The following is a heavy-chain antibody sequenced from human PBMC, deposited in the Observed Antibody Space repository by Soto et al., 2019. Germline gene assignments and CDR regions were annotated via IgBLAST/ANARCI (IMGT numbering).Heavy chain of an antibody. CDR3: AREMRPSPFAY. J-gene: IGHJ4*02. CDR1: GFTFSSCI. Sequence: QVQLVESGGGVVQPGRSLRLSCTASGFTFSSCIMHWVRQAPGKGLEWVALASFDQTYKSYTDSVKGRFTISRDDSRNTVYLQMNSLRPEDTAIYYCAREMRPSPFAYWGQGTLVTVSS. V-gene: IGHV3-30-3*01. CDR2: ASFDQTYK.